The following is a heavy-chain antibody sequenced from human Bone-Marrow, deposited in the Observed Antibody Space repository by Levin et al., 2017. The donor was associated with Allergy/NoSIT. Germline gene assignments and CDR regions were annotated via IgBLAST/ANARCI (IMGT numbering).Heavy chain of an antibody. J-gene: IGHJ4*02. CDR1: GFTFDDYA. CDR2: ISWNSGSI. CDR3: AKGLLSRRYSSGWRSFDY. D-gene: IGHD6-19*01. Sequence: HSGGSLRLSCAASGFTFDDYAMHWVRQAPGKGLEWVSGISWNSGSIGYADSVKGRFTISRDNAKNSLYLQMNSLRAEDTALYYCAKGLLSRRYSSGWRSFDYWGQGTLVTVSS. V-gene: IGHV3-9*01.